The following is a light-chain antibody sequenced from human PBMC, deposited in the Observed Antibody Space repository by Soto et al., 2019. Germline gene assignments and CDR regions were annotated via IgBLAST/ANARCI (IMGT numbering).Light chain of an antibody. CDR2: GAS. CDR1: QTVTNN. V-gene: IGKV3-15*01. CDR3: QQYNNWPRT. Sequence: EIVMTQSPATLSVSPGERATLSCRASQTVTNNLAWYQQKPGQAPRLLIYGASARATGIPARFSGSGSGTKFTLTISSLQSEDFAVYYCQQYNNWPRTFGGGTKVEIK. J-gene: IGKJ4*01.